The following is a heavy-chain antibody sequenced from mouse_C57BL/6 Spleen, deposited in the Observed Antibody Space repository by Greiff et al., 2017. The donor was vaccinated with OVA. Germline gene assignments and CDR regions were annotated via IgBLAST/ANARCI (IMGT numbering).Heavy chain of an antibody. D-gene: IGHD2-2*01. CDR1: GYTFTSYW. Sequence: QVQLQQPGTELVKPGASVKLSCKASGYTFTSYWMHWVKQRPGQGLEWIGNINPSNGGTNYNEKFKSKATLTVDKSSSTAYMQLSSLTSEDSAVYYCARWETEEVTPYYYAMDYWGQGTSVTVSS. CDR2: INPSNGGT. CDR3: ARWETEEVTPYYYAMDY. V-gene: IGHV1-53*01. J-gene: IGHJ4*01.